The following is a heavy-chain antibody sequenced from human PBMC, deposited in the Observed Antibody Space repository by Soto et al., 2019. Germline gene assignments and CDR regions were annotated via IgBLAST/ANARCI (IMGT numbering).Heavy chain of an antibody. CDR3: AREVWVAGLLYYFDF. V-gene: IGHV4-4*07. Sequence: PSETLSLTCTVSDVSISGNFLTWIRQPAGKGLEWLGRISSNGNTDYNPSLMSRVTMSLDTSKNHFSLELISVTASETAIYYCAREVWVAGLLYYFDFWGQGTLVTVSS. CDR1: DVSISGNF. D-gene: IGHD6-19*01. CDR2: ISSNGNT. J-gene: IGHJ4*02.